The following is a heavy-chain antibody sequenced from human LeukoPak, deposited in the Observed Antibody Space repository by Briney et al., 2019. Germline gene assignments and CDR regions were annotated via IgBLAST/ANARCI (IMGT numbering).Heavy chain of an antibody. CDR1: GFTFSSYW. D-gene: IGHD3-10*01. CDR3: AREIFGVDF. J-gene: IGHJ4*02. V-gene: IGHV3-7*01. Sequence: GGSLRLSCAASGFTFSSYWMNWVRQAPGEGLEWVANIKQDGSVKNYVDSVKGRFTISRDNAKNSLYLQMNSLRGEDTAVYYCAREIFGVDFWGQGTLVTVSS. CDR2: IKQDGSVK.